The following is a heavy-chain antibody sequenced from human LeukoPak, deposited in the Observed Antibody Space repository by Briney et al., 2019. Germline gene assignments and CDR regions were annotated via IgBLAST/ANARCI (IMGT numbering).Heavy chain of an antibody. CDR1: GFTFDDYA. V-gene: IGHV3-9*01. Sequence: GGSLRLSCAASGFTFDDYAMHWVRQAPGKGLEWVSGISWNSGSIGYADSVKGRFTISRDNAKNSLYLQMNSLRAEDTALYYCAKDLTGQEDYYGMDVWGQGTTVTVSS. CDR3: AKDLTGQEDYYGMDV. J-gene: IGHJ6*02. CDR2: ISWNSGSI. D-gene: IGHD7-27*01.